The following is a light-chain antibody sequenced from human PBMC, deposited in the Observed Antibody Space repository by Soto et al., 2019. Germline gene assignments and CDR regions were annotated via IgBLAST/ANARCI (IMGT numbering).Light chain of an antibody. CDR1: QSVSSY. J-gene: IGKJ5*01. Sequence: EIVLTQSPATLSLSPGERATLSCRASQSVSSYLAWYKQKPGQAPRLLIYEASTRATGIPARFSGSGSGTDFTLTISSLEPEDVAVYYCQQRSNWPLTFGPGTRLEIK. CDR3: QQRSNWPLT. CDR2: EAS. V-gene: IGKV3-11*01.